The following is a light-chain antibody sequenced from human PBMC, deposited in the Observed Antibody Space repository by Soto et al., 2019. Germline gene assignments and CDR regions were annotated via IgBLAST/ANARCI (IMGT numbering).Light chain of an antibody. J-gene: IGKJ1*01. Sequence: EIVLTQSPGTLSLSPGERATLSCRASQSVSVSYLAWYQQKPGQAPRLLMYGASSRATGIPDRFSGSGSGTDFTLTINRLEPEDFAVYYCQHSVSSLWTFGQGTKVEIK. CDR2: GAS. CDR1: QSVSVSY. V-gene: IGKV3-20*01. CDR3: QHSVSSLWT.